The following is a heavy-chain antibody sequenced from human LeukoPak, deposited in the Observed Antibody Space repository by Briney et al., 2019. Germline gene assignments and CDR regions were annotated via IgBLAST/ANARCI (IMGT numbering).Heavy chain of an antibody. D-gene: IGHD1-14*01. CDR2: ISAYNGNT. CDR1: GYTFTSYG. CDR3: AREETHHVYYGMDV. J-gene: IGHJ6*02. Sequence: ASVKVSCKASGYTFTSYGISWVRQAPGQGLEWMGWISAYNGNTNYAQKVQGRVTMTTDISTSTAYMELRSLRSDDTAVYYCAREETHHVYYGMDVWGQGTMVTVSS. V-gene: IGHV1-18*01.